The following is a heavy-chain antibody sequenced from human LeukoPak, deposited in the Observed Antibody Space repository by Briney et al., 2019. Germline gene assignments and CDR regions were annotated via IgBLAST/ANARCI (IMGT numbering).Heavy chain of an antibody. D-gene: IGHD3-16*01. Sequence: GGSLRLSCAASGFTFDDYAMHWVRQGPGKGLEWVSLILGDGGRTYYADSVKGRFTISRDNAKSSLYLQMNSLRAEDTAVYYCARGDWFDPWGQGTLVTVSS. CDR2: ILGDGGRT. CDR3: ARGDWFDP. V-gene: IGHV3-43*02. J-gene: IGHJ5*02. CDR1: GFTFDDYA.